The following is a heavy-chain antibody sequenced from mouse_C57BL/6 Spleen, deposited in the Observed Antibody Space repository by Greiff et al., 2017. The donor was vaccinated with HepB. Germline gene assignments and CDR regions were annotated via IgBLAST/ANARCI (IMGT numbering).Heavy chain of an antibody. Sequence: VQLQQSVAELVRPGASVKLSCTASGFNIKNTYMHWVKQRPEQGLEWIGRIDPANGNTKYAPKFQGKATITADTSSNTAYLQLSSLTSEDTAIYYCAPSITTVVATNYFDYWGQGTTLTVSS. CDR1: GFNIKNTY. V-gene: IGHV14-3*01. D-gene: IGHD1-1*01. CDR2: IDPANGNT. CDR3: APSITTVVATNYFDY. J-gene: IGHJ2*01.